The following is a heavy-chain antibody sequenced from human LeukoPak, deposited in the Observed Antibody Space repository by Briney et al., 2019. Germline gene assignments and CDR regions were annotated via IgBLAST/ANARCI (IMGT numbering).Heavy chain of an antibody. CDR3: ARMGRDGYSFDY. D-gene: IGHD5-24*01. CDR2: IKEDGSDK. Sequence: GGSLRLSCTASGFTLSNYWMSWVRQAPGLGLEWVANIKEDGSDKYYVESVKGRFTISRDNAKNSLYLQMISLRAEDTAVYFCARMGRDGYSFDYWGQGTLVTVSS. J-gene: IGHJ4*02. V-gene: IGHV3-7*01. CDR1: GFTLSNYW.